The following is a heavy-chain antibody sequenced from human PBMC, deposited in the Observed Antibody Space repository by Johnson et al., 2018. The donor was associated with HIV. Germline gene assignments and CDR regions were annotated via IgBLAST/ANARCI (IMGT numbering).Heavy chain of an antibody. V-gene: IGHV3-7*01. D-gene: IGHD6-19*01. CDR3: ARDRSSGWYGRVDAFDI. J-gene: IGHJ3*02. CDR1: GFSFNNYW. Sequence: VQLVESGGGLVQPGGSLRLSCSASGFSFNNYWMHWVRQAPGKGLEWVANMKGDGREEYYVDSLEGRFTISRDNAKNSLYLQINSLRAEDTAVYYCARDRSSGWYGRVDAFDIWGQGTMVTVSS. CDR2: MKGDGREE.